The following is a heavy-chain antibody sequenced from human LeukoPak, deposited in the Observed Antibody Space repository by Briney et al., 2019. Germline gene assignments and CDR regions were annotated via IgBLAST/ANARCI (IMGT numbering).Heavy chain of an antibody. Sequence: GGSLRLSCAASGFTFSNYAMSWVRQAPGKGLEWVSVISGSGDSTYYADSVKGRFTISRDNSKNTLYLQMNSLRAEDTAVYYCARDGRLTLYASGSYSFDYWGQGTLVTVSS. CDR2: ISGSGDST. D-gene: IGHD3-10*01. CDR3: ARDGRLTLYASGSYSFDY. J-gene: IGHJ4*02. CDR1: GFTFSNYA. V-gene: IGHV3-23*01.